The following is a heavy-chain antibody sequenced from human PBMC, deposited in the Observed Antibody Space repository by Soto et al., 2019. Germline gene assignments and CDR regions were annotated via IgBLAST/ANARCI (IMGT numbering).Heavy chain of an antibody. V-gene: IGHV4-59*01. CDR1: GGSISSYY. CDR3: ARVPRGYSYGYLDY. J-gene: IGHJ4*02. CDR2: IYYSGST. D-gene: IGHD5-18*01. Sequence: SETLSLTCTVSGGSISSYYWSWIRQPPGKGLEWIGYIYYSGSTNYNPSLKSRVTISVDTSKNQFSLKLSSVTAADTAVYYCARVPRGYSYGYLDYWGQGTMVTVYS.